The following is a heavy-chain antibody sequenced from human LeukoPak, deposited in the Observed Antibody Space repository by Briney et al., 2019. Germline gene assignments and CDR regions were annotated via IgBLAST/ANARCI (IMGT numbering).Heavy chain of an antibody. CDR1: GGSISAYY. V-gene: IGHV4-59*08. Sequence: TPSETLSLTCTVSGGSISAYYWSWIRQPPGKGLEWIGYMSNSGSTNYNPSLKSRVTISVDTSKNQFSLKLSSVTAADTAVYYCARPMTTVTGYWYFDLWGRGTLVTVSS. J-gene: IGHJ2*01. CDR2: MSNSGST. CDR3: ARPMTTVTGYWYFDL. D-gene: IGHD4-17*01.